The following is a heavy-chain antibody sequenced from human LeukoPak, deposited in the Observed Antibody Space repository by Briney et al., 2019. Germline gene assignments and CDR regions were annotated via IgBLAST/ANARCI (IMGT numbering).Heavy chain of an antibody. J-gene: IGHJ4*02. CDR3: ARHTYYYDSSGYYYGDPIDY. Sequence: SETLSLTCTVSGGSISSGGYYWSWIRQHPGKGLEWIGYIYYSGSTYYNPSLKSRVTISVDTSKNQFSLKLSSVTAADTAVYYCARHTYYYDSSGYYYGDPIDYWGQGTLVTVSS. CDR1: GGSISSGGYY. D-gene: IGHD3-22*01. CDR2: IYYSGST. V-gene: IGHV4-31*03.